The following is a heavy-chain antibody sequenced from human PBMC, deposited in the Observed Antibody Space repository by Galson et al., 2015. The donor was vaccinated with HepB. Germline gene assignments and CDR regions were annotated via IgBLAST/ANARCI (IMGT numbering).Heavy chain of an antibody. Sequence: SVKVSCKASGGTFSSYAISWVRQAPGQGLEWMGRIIPILGIANYAQKFQGRVTITADKSTSTAYMELSSLRSEGTAVYYCARDASIAVAGTIFDYWGQGTLVTVSS. D-gene: IGHD6-19*01. CDR1: GGTFSSYA. CDR2: IIPILGIA. V-gene: IGHV1-69*04. J-gene: IGHJ4*02. CDR3: ARDASIAVAGTIFDY.